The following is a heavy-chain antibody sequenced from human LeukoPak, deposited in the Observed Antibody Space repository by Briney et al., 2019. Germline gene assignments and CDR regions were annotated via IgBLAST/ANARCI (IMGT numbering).Heavy chain of an antibody. CDR2: IYYSGIT. D-gene: IGHD6-13*01. V-gene: IGHV4-59*12. J-gene: IGHJ5*02. CDR3: ARGASSWYVGWFDP. CDR1: GGSINNYY. Sequence: PSETLSLTCTVSGGSINNYYWSWIRQPPGKGLEWIGSIYYSGITYYNPSLKSRVTISVDTSKNQFSLKLSSVTTADTAVYYCARGASSWYVGWFDPWGQGTLVTVSS.